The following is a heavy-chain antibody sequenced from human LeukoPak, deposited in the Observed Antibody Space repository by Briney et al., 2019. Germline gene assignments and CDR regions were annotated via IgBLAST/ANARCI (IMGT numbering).Heavy chain of an antibody. CDR1: GFSFSSFS. D-gene: IGHD3-10*01. CDR2: ISTSGAAT. V-gene: IGHV3-23*01. Sequence: GGSLRLSCAASGFSFSSFSMNWVRQAPGKGLEWVSTISTSGAATYYADSVKGRFTISRDNSKNTLYLQMNSLRADDTAVYYCAKKGYAGQGTYSYYFDYWGQGTLVTVSS. J-gene: IGHJ4*02. CDR3: AKKGYAGQGTYSYYFDY.